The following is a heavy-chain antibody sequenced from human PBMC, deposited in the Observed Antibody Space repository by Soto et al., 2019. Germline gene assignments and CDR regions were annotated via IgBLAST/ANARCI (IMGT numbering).Heavy chain of an antibody. CDR1: GFTFSRYW. Sequence: LRLSCAASGFTFSRYWMHWVRQVPGEGMVWVSRINGDGTSTTYADSVKGRFTMSRDNAKNTLNLQMNSLRAEDTAVYYCVRGQNYDYVWGKYRATSGMDVWGQGTTVTSP. CDR3: VRGQNYDYVWGKYRATSGMDV. V-gene: IGHV3-74*01. D-gene: IGHD3-16*02. CDR2: INGDGTST. J-gene: IGHJ6*02.